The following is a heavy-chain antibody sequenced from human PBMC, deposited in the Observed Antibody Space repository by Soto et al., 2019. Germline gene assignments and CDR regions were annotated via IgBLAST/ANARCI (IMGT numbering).Heavy chain of an antibody. J-gene: IGHJ4*02. CDR1: GFSLSTNGVG. CDR2: LYWDDDR. D-gene: IGHD4-17*01. V-gene: IGHV2-5*02. CDR3: AHMTRMDYGDYPYDF. Sequence: KESGPTLVKPTQTLTLTCSFSGFSLSTNGVGVGWIRQPPGKALEWLSVLYWDDDRRYSPSLRSRLTITTDTSKNQVVLTMTNMDPVDTATYYCAHMTRMDYGDYPYDFWGQGTLVTVSS.